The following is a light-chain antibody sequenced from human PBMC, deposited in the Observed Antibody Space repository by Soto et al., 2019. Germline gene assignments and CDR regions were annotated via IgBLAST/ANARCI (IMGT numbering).Light chain of an antibody. V-gene: IGKV1-12*01. Sequence: DIQMTHSPSSVSASVGDGVTITCRASQGINNWLAWYQQKPGKAPELLIYAVSYLQSGVPSRFSGSGSGIDFTFTISSLQPEDIATYYCKQYSHLITFGQGTRLEIK. CDR2: AVS. CDR1: QGINNW. CDR3: KQYSHLIT. J-gene: IGKJ5*01.